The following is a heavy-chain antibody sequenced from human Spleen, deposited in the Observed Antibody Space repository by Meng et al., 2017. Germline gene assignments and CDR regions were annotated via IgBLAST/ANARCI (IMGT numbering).Heavy chain of an antibody. J-gene: IGHJ4*02. CDR1: GFSLSTSGVG. Sequence: SGPTLVQPTQTLTLTCTFSGFSLSTSGVGVGWIRQPPGKALEWLALIYLDDDKRYSPSLKSRLTITKDTSKNQVVLTMANVDPVDTATSYWAHRHGYCSGGSCYSYFDYWGQGTLVTVSS. V-gene: IGHV2-5*02. CDR2: IYLDDDK. CDR3: AHRHGYCSGGSCYSYFDY. D-gene: IGHD2-15*01.